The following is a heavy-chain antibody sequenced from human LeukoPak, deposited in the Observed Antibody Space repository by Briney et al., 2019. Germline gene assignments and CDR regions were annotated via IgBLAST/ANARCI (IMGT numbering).Heavy chain of an antibody. Sequence: SVKVSCKASGYTFTGYYMHWVRQAPGQGLEWMGWIIPIFGTANYAQKFQGRVTITADKSTSTAYMELSSLRSEDTAVYYCARVAVARFLEWLPQAHYYYMDVWGKGTTVTVSS. J-gene: IGHJ6*03. CDR3: ARVAVARFLEWLPQAHYYYMDV. CDR2: IIPIFGTA. CDR1: GYTFTGYY. V-gene: IGHV1-69*06. D-gene: IGHD3-3*01.